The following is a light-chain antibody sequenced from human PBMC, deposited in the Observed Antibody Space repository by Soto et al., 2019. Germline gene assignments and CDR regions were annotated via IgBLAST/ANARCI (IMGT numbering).Light chain of an antibody. Sequence: DIQMTQSPSSLSASVGDRVTITCQASQDISNYLNWYQQKPGKAPKLLIYDASNLETGVPSRFSGSGSGTDFTFTISSLQPEDIATYYCQQYLDWPRTFGQGTKVEIK. J-gene: IGKJ1*01. CDR1: QDISNY. CDR2: DAS. V-gene: IGKV1-33*01. CDR3: QQYLDWPRT.